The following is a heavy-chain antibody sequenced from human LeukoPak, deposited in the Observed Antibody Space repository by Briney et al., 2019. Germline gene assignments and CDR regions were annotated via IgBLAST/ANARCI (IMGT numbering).Heavy chain of an antibody. CDR2: IIPIFGTA. CDR3: ASVSDSSGYYYLDAFDI. D-gene: IGHD3-22*01. J-gene: IGHJ3*02. Sequence: ASVKVSCKASGGTFSSYAISWVRQAPGQGLEWMGGIIPIFGTANYAQKFQGRVTITTDESTSTAYMELSSLRSEDTAVYYCASVSDSSGYYYLDAFDIWGQGTMVTVSS. V-gene: IGHV1-69*05. CDR1: GGTFSSYA.